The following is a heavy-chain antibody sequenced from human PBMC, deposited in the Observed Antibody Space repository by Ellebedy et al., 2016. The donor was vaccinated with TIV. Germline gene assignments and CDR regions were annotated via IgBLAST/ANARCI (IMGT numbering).Heavy chain of an antibody. Sequence: GESLKIPCTASGFIFGDYAMRWFRQVPGQGLEWVGLIRRQAYGGTTEYAASVKGRFTISRDDSRCIAYLHMNTLKTEDTAVYYCTGVAGYYHYGMDVWGQGTTVTVSS. J-gene: IGHJ6*02. V-gene: IGHV3-49*03. D-gene: IGHD2-15*01. CDR2: IRRQAYGGTT. CDR1: GFIFGDYA. CDR3: TGVAGYYHYGMDV.